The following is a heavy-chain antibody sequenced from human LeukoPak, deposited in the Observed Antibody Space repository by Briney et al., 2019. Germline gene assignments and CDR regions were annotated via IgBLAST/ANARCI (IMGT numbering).Heavy chain of an antibody. CDR2: ISSSSSYI. V-gene: IGHV3-21*04. Sequence: PGGSLTLSCAASGFTFSSYSMNWVRPAPGKGLEWVSSISSSSSYIYYADSVKGRFTISRDNAKNSLYLQMNSLRAEDTAVYYCASRAGYTGSWSAFDYWGQGTLVTVSS. D-gene: IGHD6-13*01. J-gene: IGHJ4*02. CDR1: GFTFSSYS. CDR3: ASRAGYTGSWSAFDY.